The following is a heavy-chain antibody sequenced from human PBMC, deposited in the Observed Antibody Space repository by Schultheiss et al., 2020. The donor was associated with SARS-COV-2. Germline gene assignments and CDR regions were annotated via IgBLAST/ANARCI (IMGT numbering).Heavy chain of an antibody. CDR3: ARTPRYMNFDY. CDR1: GFTVSSNY. CDR2: IYSGGST. D-gene: IGHD5-18*01. J-gene: IGHJ4*02. Sequence: GGSLRLSCAASGFTVSSNYMSWVRQAPGKGLEWVSVIYSGGSTYYADSVKGRFTISRDNSKNTLYLQMNILRAEDTAVYYCARTPRYMNFDYWGQGTLVTVSS. V-gene: IGHV3-53*01.